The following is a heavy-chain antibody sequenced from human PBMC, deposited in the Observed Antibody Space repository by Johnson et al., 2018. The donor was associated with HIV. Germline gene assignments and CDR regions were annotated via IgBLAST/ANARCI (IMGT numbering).Heavy chain of an antibody. D-gene: IGHD3-22*01. CDR2: ISSSGSTI. V-gene: IGHV3-11*04. CDR1: GFTFSDYY. J-gene: IGHJ3*02. CDR3: ARDTYYYDSSGYLDAFDI. Sequence: QVQLVESGGGLVQPGGSLRLSCAASGFTFSDYYMSWIRQAPGKGLEWVSYISSSGSTIYYADSVKGRFTISRDNAKNSLYLQMNSLRAEDTAVYYCARDTYYYDSSGYLDAFDIWGQGTMVTVSS.